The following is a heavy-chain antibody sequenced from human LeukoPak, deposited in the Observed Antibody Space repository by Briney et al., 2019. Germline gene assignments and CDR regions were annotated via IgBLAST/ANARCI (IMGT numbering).Heavy chain of an antibody. D-gene: IGHD4-11*01. J-gene: IGHJ4*02. CDR3: ARGGSRMTTFFDY. CDR2: INTGNGNT. V-gene: IGHV1-3*04. Sequence: ASVKVSCKASGYTLTSYAIHWVCQAPGQRPEWMGWINTGNGNTKYSQKFQGRVTITRDTSANTAYMELSSLRFEDTAVYYCARGGSRMTTFFDYWGQGTLVTVSS. CDR1: GYTLTSYA.